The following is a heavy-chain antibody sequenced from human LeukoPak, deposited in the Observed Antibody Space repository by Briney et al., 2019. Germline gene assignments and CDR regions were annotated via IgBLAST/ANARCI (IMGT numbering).Heavy chain of an antibody. J-gene: IGHJ6*03. Sequence: GGSLRLSCAASGFTFDDYGMSWVRQAPGKGLEWVSGINWNGGSTGYADSVKGRFTISRDNAKNSLYLQMNSLRAEDTALYYCAREVYGDYPYYYYYYYMDVWGKGTTVTVSS. CDR2: INWNGGST. D-gene: IGHD4-17*01. CDR1: GFTFDDYG. CDR3: AREVYGDYPYYYYYYYMDV. V-gene: IGHV3-20*04.